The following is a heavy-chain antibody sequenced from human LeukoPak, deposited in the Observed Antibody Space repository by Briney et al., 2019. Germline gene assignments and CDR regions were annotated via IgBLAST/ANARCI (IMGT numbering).Heavy chain of an antibody. J-gene: IGHJ3*02. D-gene: IGHD3-22*01. Sequence: ASVKVSGKASGYIFTTYFIHWVRQAPGQGLEWMGIINPSGGSTSYAQKFQGRVTMTRDMSTSTVFMALFSLRSEDTAVYYCARELSMEDPFTPKNHDSSFGDAFDIWGQGTKVTVSS. V-gene: IGHV1-46*01. CDR2: INPSGGST. CDR1: GYIFTTYF. CDR3: ARELSMEDPFTPKNHDSSFGDAFDI.